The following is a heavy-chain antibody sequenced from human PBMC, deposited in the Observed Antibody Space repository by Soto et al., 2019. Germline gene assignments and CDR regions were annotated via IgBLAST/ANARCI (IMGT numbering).Heavy chain of an antibody. V-gene: IGHV1-3*01. CDR1: GYTFTSYA. J-gene: IGHJ4*02. Sequence: QVQLVQSGAEVKKPGASVKVSCKASGYTFTSYAMHWVRQAPGQRLEWMGWINAGNGNTKYSQKFQGGVTITRDTSASTAYTELSGLRSEDTAVYYCARDRGGWPDYWGQGTLVTVSS. CDR3: ARDRGGWPDY. D-gene: IGHD2-15*01. CDR2: INAGNGNT.